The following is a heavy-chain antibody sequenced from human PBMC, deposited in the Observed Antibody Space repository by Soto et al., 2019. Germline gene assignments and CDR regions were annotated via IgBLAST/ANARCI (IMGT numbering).Heavy chain of an antibody. V-gene: IGHV3-53*01. Sequence: GGSLRLSCAASGFNVNSDYMNWVRQTPGKGLEWVASIYSGETTYYADSVRGRFTISSDKSKNTLYFQLSSLRIEDTAVYYCTGDGRGLGRLSLFEYWGQGVLVTVSS. J-gene: IGHJ4*02. CDR1: GFNVNSDY. CDR2: IYSGETT. CDR3: TGDGRGLGRLSLFEY. D-gene: IGHD2-21*02.